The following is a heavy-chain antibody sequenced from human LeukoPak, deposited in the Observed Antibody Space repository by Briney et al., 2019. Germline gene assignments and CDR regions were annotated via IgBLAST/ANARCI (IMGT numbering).Heavy chain of an antibody. D-gene: IGHD4-17*01. CDR1: GGSISSYY. J-gene: IGHJ6*03. CDR3: ARLTTVTTAYYYYMDV. V-gene: IGHV4-4*07. CDR2: IYTSGST. Sequence: SETLSLTCTVSGGSISSYYWSWIRQPAGKGLEWIGRIYTSGSTNYNPSLKSRVTMSVDTSKNQFSLKLSSVTAADTAVYYCARLTTVTTAYYYYMDVWGKGTTVTVSS.